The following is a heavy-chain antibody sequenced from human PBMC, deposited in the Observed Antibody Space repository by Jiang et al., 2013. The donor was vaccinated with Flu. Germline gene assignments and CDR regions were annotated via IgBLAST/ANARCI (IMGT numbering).Heavy chain of an antibody. J-gene: IGHJ4*02. Sequence: VQLLESGGGLVQPGGSLRLSCAGSGLIFSGYWLSWVRQAPGKGLEWVAIIKQDGSEKYYVDSVKGRFTISRDNAKNSLYLQMNSLRVEDTALYYCTSGGGWLIDYWGQGTLVTVSS. V-gene: IGHV3-7*03. D-gene: IGHD6-19*01. CDR2: IKQDGSEK. CDR1: GLIFSGYW. CDR3: TSGGGWLIDY.